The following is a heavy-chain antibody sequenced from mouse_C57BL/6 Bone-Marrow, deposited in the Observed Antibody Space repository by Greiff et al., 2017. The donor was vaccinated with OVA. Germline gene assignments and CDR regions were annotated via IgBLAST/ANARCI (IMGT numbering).Heavy chain of an antibody. Sequence: EVQLQQSGAELVRPGASVKLSCTASGFNIKDDYMHWVKQRPEQGLEWIGWIDPENGDTEYASKFQGKATITAYTSSNTAYLQLSSLTSEDTAVYYCTTDLLGFDYWGQGTTLTVSS. CDR2: IDPENGDT. D-gene: IGHD2-10*01. CDR1: GFNIKDDY. V-gene: IGHV14-4*01. J-gene: IGHJ2*01. CDR3: TTDLLGFDY.